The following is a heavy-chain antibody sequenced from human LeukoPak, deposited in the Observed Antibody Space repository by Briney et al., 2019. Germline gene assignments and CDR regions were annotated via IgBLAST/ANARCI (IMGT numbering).Heavy chain of an antibody. D-gene: IGHD4-17*01. CDR1: GYTFTGFY. J-gene: IGHJ5*02. CDR3: ARGGGMTTVTKSWFDP. Sequence: ASVWVSSEASGYTFTGFYITSVRQSPGQGVEGMGSINPNSGGTNYAQKFQGRVTMTRDTSISTAYMELSRLRSDDTAVYYCARGGGMTTVTKSWFDPWGQGTLVTVSS. CDR2: INPNSGGT. V-gene: IGHV1-2*02.